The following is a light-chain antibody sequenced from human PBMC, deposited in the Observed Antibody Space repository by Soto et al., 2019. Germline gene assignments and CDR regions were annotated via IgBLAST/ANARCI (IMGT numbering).Light chain of an antibody. CDR3: QQYGDSMT. CDR2: GAS. CDR1: QIVSSTY. J-gene: IGKJ5*01. V-gene: IGKV3-20*01. Sequence: EIVLTQSPGTLSLSPGDGATFFCRASQIVSSTYLAWYQQKPGQAPRLLIYGASSRATGIPDRFSGSGSGTDFTLTISRLEPEDFAVYYCQQYGDSMTFGQGTRLEIE.